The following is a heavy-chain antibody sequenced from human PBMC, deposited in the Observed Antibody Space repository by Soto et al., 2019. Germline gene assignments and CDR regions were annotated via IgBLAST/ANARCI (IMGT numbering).Heavy chain of an antibody. CDR2: INHSGIT. CDR1: GGSFSGCY. Sequence: SETLSLSCAVYGGSFSGCYWSWNRQPPGKGLEWIGEINHSGITKYNPSLKSRVTISVDTSKNQFSLKLSSVTAADTAVYYYASGGAAARRRKVNTYYYYGMDVWGQGTTVTVSS. CDR3: ASGGAAARRRKVNTYYYYGMDV. D-gene: IGHD6-13*01. V-gene: IGHV4-34*01. J-gene: IGHJ6*02.